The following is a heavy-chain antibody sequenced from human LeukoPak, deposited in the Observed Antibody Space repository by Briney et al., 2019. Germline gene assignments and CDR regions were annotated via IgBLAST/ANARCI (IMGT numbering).Heavy chain of an antibody. D-gene: IGHD2-15*01. V-gene: IGHV1-2*02. J-gene: IGHJ3*02. CDR1: GYTFTGYY. CDR3: AREQFIVVVVAATRGAFDI. Sequence: ASVKVSCKASGYTFTGYYMHWVRQAPGQGLEWMGWINPNSGGTNYAQKFQGRVTMTRDTSISTAYMELSSLRSEDTAVYYCAREQFIVVVVAATRGAFDIWGQGTMVTVSS. CDR2: INPNSGGT.